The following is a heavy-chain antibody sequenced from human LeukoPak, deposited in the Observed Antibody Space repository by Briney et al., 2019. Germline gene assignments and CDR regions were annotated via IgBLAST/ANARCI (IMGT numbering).Heavy chain of an antibody. J-gene: IGHJ5*02. CDR1: GYTFTSYY. Sequence: GASVKVSCTASGYTFTSYYMHWVRQAPGQGLEWMGIINPSGGSTSYAQKFQGRVTMTRDTSTSTVYMELSSLRSEDTAVYYCARGGDLTGYYYGWFRWFDPWGQGTLVTVSS. CDR3: ARGGDLTGYYYGWFRWFDP. CDR2: INPSGGST. D-gene: IGHD3-9*01. V-gene: IGHV1-46*01.